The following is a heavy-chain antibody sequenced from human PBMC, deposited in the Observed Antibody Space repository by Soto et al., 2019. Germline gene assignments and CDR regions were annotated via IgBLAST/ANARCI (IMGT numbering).Heavy chain of an antibody. V-gene: IGHV3-48*03. Sequence: PGGSLRLSCVASGFTFSNYDMNWVTQAPGKGLEWISYISSSGSTKYYADSVKGRFTISRDNAKNTLYLQMNSLRDEDTGVYYCARADSCCDAFDFWGHGTMVTVSS. CDR3: ARADSCCDAFDF. D-gene: IGHD2-2*01. J-gene: IGHJ3*01. CDR2: ISSSGSTK. CDR1: GFTFSNYD.